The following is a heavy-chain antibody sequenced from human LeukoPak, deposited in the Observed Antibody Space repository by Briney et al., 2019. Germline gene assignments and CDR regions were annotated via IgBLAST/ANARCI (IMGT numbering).Heavy chain of an antibody. J-gene: IGHJ4*02. CDR2: IYHSGST. Sequence: SGTLSLTCAVSGGSISSSNWWSWVRQPPGKGLEWIGEIYHSGSTNYNPSLKSRVTISVDKSKNQFSLKLSSVTAADTAVYYCARDRRPPYSGYNYFDYWGQETLVTVSS. CDR3: ARDRRPPYSGYNYFDY. D-gene: IGHD5-12*01. CDR1: GGSISSSNW. V-gene: IGHV4-4*02.